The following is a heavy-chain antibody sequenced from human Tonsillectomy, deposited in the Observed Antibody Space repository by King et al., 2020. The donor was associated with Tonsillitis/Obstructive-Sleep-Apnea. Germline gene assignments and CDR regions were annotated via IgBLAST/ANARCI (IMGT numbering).Heavy chain of an antibody. CDR1: GGSISSYY. D-gene: IGHD3-22*01. J-gene: IGHJ3*02. CDR3: ARHQSEYYYDCSGYARAFDI. V-gene: IGHV4-59*08. CDR2: IYYSGST. Sequence: QLQESGPGLVKPSETLSLTCTVSGGSISSYYWSWIRQPPGKGLEWIGYIYYSGSTNYNPSLKSRVTISVDTSKNQFSLKLSSVTAADTAVYYCARHQSEYYYDCSGYARAFDIWGQGTMVTVSS.